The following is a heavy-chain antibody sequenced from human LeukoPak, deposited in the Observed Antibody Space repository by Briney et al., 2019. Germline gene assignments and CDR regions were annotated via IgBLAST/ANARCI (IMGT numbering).Heavy chain of an antibody. Sequence: QSGGSLRLSCVASGFTFSSYWMSCVRQAPGRGTEWLAIIKEDGSVIWDVESVRGRFTISRDNAKNSLYLQMNSLRVEDTAVYYCARGAGRQQLEQNYWGQGNLVTVSS. CDR1: GFTFSSYW. V-gene: IGHV3-7*01. CDR3: ARGAGRQQLEQNY. J-gene: IGHJ4*02. CDR2: IKEDGSVI. D-gene: IGHD6-13*01.